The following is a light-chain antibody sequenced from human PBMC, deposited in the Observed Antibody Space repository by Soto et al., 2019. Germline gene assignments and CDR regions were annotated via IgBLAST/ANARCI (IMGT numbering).Light chain of an antibody. CDR2: EVS. CDR1: SRDVGNYNL. J-gene: IGLJ2*01. V-gene: IGLV2-23*02. Sequence: QSVLTQSASVSGSPGQSITISCTGSSRDVGNYNLVSWYQQHPGKAPKLMIYEVSKRPSGVANRFSGSKSGNTASLTISGRQAEDEADYYCCSYAGSSTYVVFGGGTKLTVL. CDR3: CSYAGSSTYVV.